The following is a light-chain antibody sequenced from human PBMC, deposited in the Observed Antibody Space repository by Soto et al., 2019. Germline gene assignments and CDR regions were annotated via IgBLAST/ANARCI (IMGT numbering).Light chain of an antibody. CDR3: QSYDSTLSVLV. CDR2: SNS. V-gene: IGLV1-40*01. Sequence: QSVLTQPPSVSGAPGQRVTISCTGHNTNIGAGYDVHWYKQLPGTAPQLLIHSNSNRPSGVPDRFSGSKSGSSASLAITGLQSEDEADYYCQSYDSTLSVLVFGGGTQLTVL. CDR1: NTNIGAGYD. J-gene: IGLJ3*02.